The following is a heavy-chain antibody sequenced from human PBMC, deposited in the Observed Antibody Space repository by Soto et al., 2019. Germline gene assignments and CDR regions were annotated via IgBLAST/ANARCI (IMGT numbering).Heavy chain of an antibody. D-gene: IGHD2-15*01. J-gene: IGHJ4*02. V-gene: IGHV3-23*01. CDR1: GFSFSNYA. CDR3: AKVETWTYFDY. CDR2: ISAPGGST. Sequence: PGGSLRLSCAASGFSFSNYAMGWVRQAPGKGLAWVSAISAPGGSTYYADSVKGRLTISRDNSKNTYLQMNSLRAEDTAVYYCAKVETWTYFDYWGQGTLVTVSS.